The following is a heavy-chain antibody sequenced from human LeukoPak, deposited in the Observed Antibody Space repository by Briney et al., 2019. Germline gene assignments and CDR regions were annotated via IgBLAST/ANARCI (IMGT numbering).Heavy chain of an antibody. Sequence: SETLSLTCTVSGGSISSYYWSWIRQPPGKGLEWIGEFNHSWGAKYNPSLKSRATISVDTSKNHLSLSLNSVTAADTAIYYCARQPKSCTPGVYITGKACWFDPWGQGTLVTVSS. CDR1: GGSISSYY. V-gene: IGHV4-34*01. J-gene: IGHJ5*02. D-gene: IGHD3-10*01. CDR3: ARQPKSCTPGVYITGKACWFDP. CDR2: FNHSWGA.